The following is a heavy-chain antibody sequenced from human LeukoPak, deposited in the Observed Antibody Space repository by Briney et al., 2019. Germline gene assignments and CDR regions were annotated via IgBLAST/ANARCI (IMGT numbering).Heavy chain of an antibody. CDR3: ARPAYEYCSGGSCYSSWFDP. Sequence: ASVKVSCKASGYTFTSYDINWVRQATGQGLEWMGWMNPNSGNTGYAQKFQGRVTITRNTSISTAYMELSRLRSDDTAVYYCARPAYEYCSGGSCYSSWFDPWGQGTLVTVSS. V-gene: IGHV1-8*03. J-gene: IGHJ5*02. CDR2: MNPNSGNT. CDR1: GYTFTSYD. D-gene: IGHD2-15*01.